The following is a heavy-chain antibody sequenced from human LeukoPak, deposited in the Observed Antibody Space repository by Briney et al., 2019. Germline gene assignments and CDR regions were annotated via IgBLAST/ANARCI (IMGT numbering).Heavy chain of an antibody. CDR3: ARERGKSYGLDY. D-gene: IGHD5-18*01. J-gene: IGHJ4*02. V-gene: IGHV3-30*03. Sequence: GGSLILSCAASGFTFSSYSMNWVRQAPGKGLEWVAVISYDGSNKYYADSVKGRFTISRERSNNTLYVQINSLRAEDTAIYYCARERGKSYGLDYWGQGTLINVSS. CDR2: ISYDGSNK. CDR1: GFTFSSYS.